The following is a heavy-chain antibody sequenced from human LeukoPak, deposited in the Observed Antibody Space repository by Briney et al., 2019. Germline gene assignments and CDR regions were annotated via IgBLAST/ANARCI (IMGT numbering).Heavy chain of an antibody. D-gene: IGHD6-13*01. CDR2: ISWNSGSI. Sequence: GGSLRLSCAASGFTFHDYAMHWVRQAPGKGLEWVSGISWNSGSIGYADSVKGRFTISRDNAKNSLYLQMNSLRAEDTALYYCAKDRIAAAGTGIDYWGQGTLVTVSS. CDR1: GFTFHDYA. V-gene: IGHV3-9*01. CDR3: AKDRIAAAGTGIDY. J-gene: IGHJ4*02.